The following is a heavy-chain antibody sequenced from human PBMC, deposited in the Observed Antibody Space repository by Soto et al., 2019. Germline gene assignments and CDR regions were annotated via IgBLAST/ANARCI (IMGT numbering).Heavy chain of an antibody. V-gene: IGHV4-34*01. CDR2: VKDGGHT. Sequence: QVQLQQWGAGLLKPSETLSLNCAVTGGSLSGYYWSWIRQPPGKGLEWIGEVKDGGHTNYSPSLRGLVTISSDTSNNQFSLRLNSGTAADTGVYYCARGQEGVVATHWDQGSLVTVSS. CDR3: ARGQEGVVATH. CDR1: GGSLSGYY. D-gene: IGHD5-12*01. J-gene: IGHJ4*02.